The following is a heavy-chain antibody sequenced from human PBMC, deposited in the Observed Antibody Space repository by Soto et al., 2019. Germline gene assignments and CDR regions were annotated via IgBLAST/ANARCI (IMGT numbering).Heavy chain of an antibody. V-gene: IGHV1-46*01. CDR1: GYTFTSYY. Sequence: SVNLSSKASGYTFTSYYIHWVRQAPGQGLEWMGIINPSGGSTSYAQKFQGRVTMTRDTSTSTVYMELSSLRSEDTAVYYCAKDPRAYHPSVPHCSGGSCYSGLDYWGQGTLVTVSS. J-gene: IGHJ4*02. CDR2: INPSGGST. CDR3: AKDPRAYHPSVPHCSGGSCYSGLDY. D-gene: IGHD2-15*01.